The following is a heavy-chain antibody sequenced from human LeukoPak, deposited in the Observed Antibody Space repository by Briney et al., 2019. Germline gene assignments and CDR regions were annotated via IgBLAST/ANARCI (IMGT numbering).Heavy chain of an antibody. V-gene: IGHV1-2*02. D-gene: IGHD6-13*01. CDR1: GYTFTCYY. CDR3: ARDHRIAAAGSLDY. CDR2: INPNSGGT. J-gene: IGHJ4*02. Sequence: ASVKVSCKASGYTFTCYYMHWVRQAPGQGLEWMGWINPNSGGTNYAQKFQGRVTMTRDTSISTAYMELSRLRSDDTAVYYCARDHRIAAAGSLDYWGQGTLVTVSS.